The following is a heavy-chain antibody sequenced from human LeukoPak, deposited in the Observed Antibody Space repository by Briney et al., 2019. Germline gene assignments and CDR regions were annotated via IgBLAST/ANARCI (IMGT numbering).Heavy chain of an antibody. CDR2: ISSSGSTI. CDR3: ARDPGDY. J-gene: IGHJ4*02. V-gene: IGHV3-48*03. Sequence: GAPRPFCGGPGFTFRNYEKKWGPPAPGKGLEWVSYISSSGSTIYYADSVKGRFTISRDNAKNSLYLQMNSLRVEDTAVYYCARDPGDYRGQGTLVTVSS. CDR1: GFTFRNYE.